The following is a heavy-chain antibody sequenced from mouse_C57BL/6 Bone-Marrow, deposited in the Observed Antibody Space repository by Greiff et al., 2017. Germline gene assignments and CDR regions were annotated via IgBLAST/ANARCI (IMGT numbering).Heavy chain of an antibody. CDR3: ARGLRFAD. V-gene: IGHV1-82*01. Sequence: VKLQQSGPELVKPGASVKISCKASGYAFSSSWMNWVKQRPGKGLEWIGRIYPGDGDTNYNGKFKGKATLTADKSSSTAYMQLSSLTSEDSAVYFCARGLRFADWGQGTLVTVAA. D-gene: IGHD2-1*01. CDR1: GYAFSSSW. CDR2: IYPGDGDT. J-gene: IGHJ3*01.